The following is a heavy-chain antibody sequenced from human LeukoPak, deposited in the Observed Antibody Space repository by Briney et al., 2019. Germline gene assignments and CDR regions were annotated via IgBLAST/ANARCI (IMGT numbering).Heavy chain of an antibody. D-gene: IGHD3-22*01. V-gene: IGHV3-30*18. CDR3: AKDQSSGYYKTFDY. CDR1: GFTFSSYD. CDR2: ISYDGSNK. J-gene: IGHJ4*02. Sequence: PGGSLRLSCAASGFTFSSYDMHWVRQAPGKGLEWVAVISYDGSNKYYADSVKGRFTISRDNSKNTLYLQMNSLRAEDTAVYYCAKDQSSGYYKTFDYWGQGTLVTVSS.